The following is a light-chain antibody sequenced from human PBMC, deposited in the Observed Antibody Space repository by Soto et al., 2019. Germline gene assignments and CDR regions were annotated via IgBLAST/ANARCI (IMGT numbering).Light chain of an antibody. CDR1: SSNIGNNF. CDR3: CSYAGTYTWV. V-gene: IGLV1-51*01. J-gene: IGLJ3*02. Sequence: QAVVTQPPSLSAAAGQKVTISCSGSSSNIGNNFVSWYQQLPGAAPKLLTYDNDRRPSGIPDRFSGSKSGTSATLVITGLQTGDEADYYCCSYAGTYTWVFGGGTKVTVL. CDR2: DND.